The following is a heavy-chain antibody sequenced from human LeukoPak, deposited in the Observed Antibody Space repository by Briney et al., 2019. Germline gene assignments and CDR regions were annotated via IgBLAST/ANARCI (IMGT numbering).Heavy chain of an antibody. CDR1: GFTFKSYS. Sequence: GGSLRLPCAASGFTFKSYSMNWVRQAPGKGLEWVAFITSTSGDMFYADSVKGRFTISRDNAKNSLYLQMDSLRAEDTAVYYCARAAGYYFDYWGQGSLVTVSS. CDR2: ITSTSGDM. V-gene: IGHV3-21*05. CDR3: ARAAGYYFDY. J-gene: IGHJ4*02.